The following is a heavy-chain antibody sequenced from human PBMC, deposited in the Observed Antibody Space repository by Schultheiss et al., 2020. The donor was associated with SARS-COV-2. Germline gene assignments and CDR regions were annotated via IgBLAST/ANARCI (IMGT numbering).Heavy chain of an antibody. CDR1: GGSISGYY. D-gene: IGHD3/OR15-3a*01. CDR3: ARSFQLILPQASWFDP. CDR2: ISHNGST. V-gene: IGHV4-34*01. Sequence: SETLSLTCTVSGGSISGYYWSWIRQPPGKGLEWIGEISHNGSTKYNPSLESRVAISLDTAKNQFSLKLTSVTAADTSLYYCARSFQLILPQASWFDPWGQGTLVTVSS. J-gene: IGHJ5*02.